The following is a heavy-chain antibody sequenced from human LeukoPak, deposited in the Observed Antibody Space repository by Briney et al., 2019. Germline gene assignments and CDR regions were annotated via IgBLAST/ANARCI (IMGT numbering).Heavy chain of an antibody. CDR1: GFTFSSYA. CDR3: AKDLYYDSSGYYYGFHDAFDI. D-gene: IGHD3-22*01. V-gene: IGHV3-23*01. Sequence: GGSLRLSCAASGFTFSSYAMSWVRQAPGKGLEWVSTISGNGGSTYYADSVKGRFTISRDNSKNTLYPQMNSLRAEDTAVYYCAKDLYYDSSGYYYGFHDAFDIWGQGTMVTVSS. CDR2: ISGNGGST. J-gene: IGHJ3*02.